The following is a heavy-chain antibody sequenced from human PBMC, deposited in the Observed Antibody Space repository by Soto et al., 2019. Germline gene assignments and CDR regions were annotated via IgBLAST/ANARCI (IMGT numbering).Heavy chain of an antibody. CDR3: ARGTMGTKDY. CDR2: IKQDGSEK. J-gene: IGHJ4*02. D-gene: IGHD1-7*01. CDR1: GFTFSRYW. V-gene: IGHV3-7*04. Sequence: EVQLVESGGGLVQPGGSLRLSCAASGFTFSRYWMNWVRQAPGKGLEWVANIKQDGSEKYYVDSVKGRFTISRDNAKNSLYLQMNRLRAEDTAVYYCARGTMGTKDYWGQGTLVTVSS.